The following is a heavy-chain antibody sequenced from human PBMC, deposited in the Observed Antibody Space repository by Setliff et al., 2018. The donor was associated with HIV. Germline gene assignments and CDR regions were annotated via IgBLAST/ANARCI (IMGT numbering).Heavy chain of an antibody. J-gene: IGHJ6*02. CDR3: ARGGYYSGSGMNYHYYGLDV. Sequence: ASVKVSCKASGYTFSDYYVHWVRQAPGQGLEWMGWISPYNDYTNYEQSLQGRVRMTTDTSTRTAYMDLRSLRSNDTAVYYCARGGYYSGSGMNYHYYGLDVWGQGTTVTVSS. V-gene: IGHV1-18*04. CDR2: ISPYNDYT. D-gene: IGHD3-10*01. CDR1: GYTFSDYY.